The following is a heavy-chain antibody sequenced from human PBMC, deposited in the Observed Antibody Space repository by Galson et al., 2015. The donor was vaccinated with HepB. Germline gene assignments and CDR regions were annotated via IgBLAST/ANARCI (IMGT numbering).Heavy chain of an antibody. CDR3: ARDRIAPHDLYFDS. CDR1: GFVFGSSY. J-gene: IGHJ4*02. Sequence: SLRLSCAASGFVFGSSYMSWVRQAPGKGLEWVANVNPDGSQRYYVDSVQGRFTISRDNAKNSLYLQMSSLRAEDTAVYYCARDRIAPHDLYFDSWGQGPLFTVSS. D-gene: IGHD2-21*01. CDR2: VNPDGSQR. V-gene: IGHV3-7*01.